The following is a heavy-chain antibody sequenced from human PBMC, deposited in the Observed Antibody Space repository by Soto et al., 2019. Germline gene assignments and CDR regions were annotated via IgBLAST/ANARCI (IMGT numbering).Heavy chain of an antibody. D-gene: IGHD2-21*02. CDR1: GGSFSGYY. CDR3: ARRYCGADCYSEVDY. V-gene: IGHV4-34*01. J-gene: IGHJ4*02. CDR2: INHSGST. Sequence: PSETLSLTCAVYGGSFSGYYWSWIRQPPGKGLEWIGEINHSGSTNYNPSLKSRVTISVDTYKNQFSLKLRSVTAADKAVHYCARRYCGADCYSEVDYWGQGTLATVSS.